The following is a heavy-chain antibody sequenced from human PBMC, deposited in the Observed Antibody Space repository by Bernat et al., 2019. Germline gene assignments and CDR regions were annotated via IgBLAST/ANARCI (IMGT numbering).Heavy chain of an antibody. CDR2: IYYSGST. V-gene: IGHV4-31*03. J-gene: IGHJ5*02. CDR1: GGSISSGGYY. Sequence: QVQLQESGPGLVKPSQTLSLTCTVSGGSISSGGYYWSWIRQHPGKGLEWIGYIYYSGSTYYNPSLKSRVTISVDTSKNQFSLKLSSVTAADTAVYYCARFLRCLEWLPDGWFDPWGQGTLVTVSS. D-gene: IGHD3-3*01. CDR3: ARFLRCLEWLPDGWFDP.